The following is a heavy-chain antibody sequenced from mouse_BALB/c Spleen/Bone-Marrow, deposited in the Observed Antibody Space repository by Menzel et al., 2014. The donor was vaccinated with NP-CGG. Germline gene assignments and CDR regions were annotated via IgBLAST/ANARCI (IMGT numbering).Heavy chain of an antibody. V-gene: IGHV1-9*01. CDR3: ARGACYGNYFDY. CDR2: ILPGSGST. J-gene: IGHJ2*01. Sequence: QVQLQQPGAELMKPGASVKISCKATGYTFSSYWIEWVKQRPGHGLEWIGEILPGSGSTNYNEKFKGKATFTADTSSNTAYRQLSSLTSEDAAVYYCARGACYGNYFDYGGQGTTLTVSS. CDR1: GYTFSSYW. D-gene: IGHD2-10*01.